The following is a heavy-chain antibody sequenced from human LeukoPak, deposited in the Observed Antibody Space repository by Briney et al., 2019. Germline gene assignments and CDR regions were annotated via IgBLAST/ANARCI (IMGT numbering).Heavy chain of an antibody. Sequence: PGGPLRLSCAASGFTFSSYSMNWVRQAPGKGLEWVSSISSSSSYIYYADSVKGRFTISRDNAKNSLYLQMNSLRAEDTAVYYCAILVSGSYNPSDYWGQETRVPVPS. D-gene: IGHD1-26*01. CDR2: ISSSSSYI. CDR1: GFTFSSYS. CDR3: AILVSGSYNPSDY. J-gene: IGHJ4*02. V-gene: IGHV3-21*01.